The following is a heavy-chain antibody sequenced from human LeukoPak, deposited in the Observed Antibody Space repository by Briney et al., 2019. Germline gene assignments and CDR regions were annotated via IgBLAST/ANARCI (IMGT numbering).Heavy chain of an antibody. CDR3: ARDLRGQVGHYFDC. CDR1: GFTFSNYW. CDR2: IHQDGSEK. V-gene: IGHV3-7*01. J-gene: IGHJ4*02. Sequence: SGGSLRLSCAGSGFTFSNYWMTWVRQAPGKRLEWVATIHQDGSEKFYLDSVTGRFTISRDSAKNSLYLQMNSLRAEDTAVYYCARDLRGQVGHYFDCWGQGTLVTVAS. D-gene: IGHD3-10*01.